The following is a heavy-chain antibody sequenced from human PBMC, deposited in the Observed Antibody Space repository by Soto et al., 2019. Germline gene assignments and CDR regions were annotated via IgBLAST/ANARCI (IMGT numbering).Heavy chain of an antibody. Sequence: QVQLVQSGAEVKKPGASVKVSCKASGYTFSNYGISWVRQGPGQGLEWMGWISGYNGNTHYEEKVQDRIKMTTDTSTSTTYLELRSLRSDDTAVYFCARDPGFGFGYSYAFAMDLWRQGTTVTVSS. CDR1: GYTFSNYG. J-gene: IGHJ6*02. D-gene: IGHD5-18*01. CDR2: ISGYNGNT. V-gene: IGHV1-18*01. CDR3: ARDPGFGFGYSYAFAMDL.